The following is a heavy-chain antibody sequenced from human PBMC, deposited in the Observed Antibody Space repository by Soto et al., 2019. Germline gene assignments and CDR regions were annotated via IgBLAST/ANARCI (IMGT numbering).Heavy chain of an antibody. CDR1: GGTFSSYA. D-gene: IGHD5-12*01. CDR2: IIPIFGTA. J-gene: IGHJ5*02. Sequence: SVKVSCKASGGTFSSYAISWVRQAPGQGLEWMGGIIPIFGTANYAQKFQGRVTITADESTSTAYMELSSLRSEDTAVYYCARDVGTTLNWFDPWGQGTLVTVSS. V-gene: IGHV1-69*13. CDR3: ARDVGTTLNWFDP.